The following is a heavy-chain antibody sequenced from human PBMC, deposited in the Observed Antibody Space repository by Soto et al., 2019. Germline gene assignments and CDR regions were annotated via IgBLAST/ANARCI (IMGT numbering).Heavy chain of an antibody. V-gene: IGHV4-59*01. CDR1: GGCMSVYC. J-gene: IGHJ4*02. Sequence: KAXGTLSRTFTISGGCMSVYCWSWIRQPPGQALEWIGYIYDSGSPYYNPSLRSRVIISADTSKNQISLKLTSATAADTAVYYCARGVGSSPPRYWGRGTLVTVSS. CDR3: ARGVGSSPPRY. D-gene: IGHD1-26*01. CDR2: IYDSGSP.